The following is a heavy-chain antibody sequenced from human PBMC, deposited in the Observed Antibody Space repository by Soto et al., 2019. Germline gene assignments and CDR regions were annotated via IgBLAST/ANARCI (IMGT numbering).Heavy chain of an antibody. D-gene: IGHD3-10*01. J-gene: IGHJ6*02. V-gene: IGHV1-18*01. CDR2: ISAYNGNT. CDR1: GYTFTSYG. Sequence: ASVKVSCKASGYTFTSYGISWVRQAPGQGLEWMGWISAYNGNTNYAQKLQGRVTMTTDTSTSTAYMELRSLRSDDTAVYYCARKRITMVRGVIYYYYGMDVWGQGTTVTVSS. CDR3: ARKRITMVRGVIYYYYGMDV.